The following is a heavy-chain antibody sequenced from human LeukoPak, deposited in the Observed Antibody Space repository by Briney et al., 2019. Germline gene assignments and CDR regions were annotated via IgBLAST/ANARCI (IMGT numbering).Heavy chain of an antibody. CDR2: INHSGST. J-gene: IGHJ4*02. CDR3: ARRGYCSSTSCYVDFDY. D-gene: IGHD2-2*01. CDR1: GGSFSGYY. Sequence: SETLSLTCAVCGGSFSGYYWSWIRQPPGKGLEWIGEINHSGSTNYNPSLKSRVTISVDTSKNQFSLKLSSVTAADTAVYYCARRGYCSSTSCYVDFDYWGQGTLVTVSS. V-gene: IGHV4-34*01.